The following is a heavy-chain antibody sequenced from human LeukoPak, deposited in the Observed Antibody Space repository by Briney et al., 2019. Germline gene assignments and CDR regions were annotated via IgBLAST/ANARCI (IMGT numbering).Heavy chain of an antibody. D-gene: IGHD3-22*01. CDR3: ARGSDYYDRSGD. CDR2: IYYSGST. J-gene: IGHJ4*02. Sequence: SETLTLTCTVSGGSISSYYWSWIRQPPGKGLEWIGYIYYSGSTNYNPSLKSRVTISVDTPKNQFSLKLSAVTAADTAVYYCARGSDYYDRSGDWGQGTLVTVSS. CDR1: GGSISSYY. V-gene: IGHV4-59*01.